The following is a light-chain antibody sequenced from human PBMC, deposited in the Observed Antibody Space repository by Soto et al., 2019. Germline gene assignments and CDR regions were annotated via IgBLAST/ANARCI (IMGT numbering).Light chain of an antibody. CDR1: QDINNY. CDR2: GAS. V-gene: IGKV1-27*01. J-gene: IGKJ5*01. Sequence: DIQMTQSPSSLSASVGDRVTITCRASQDINNYLAWYQQKPGKVPKILIYGASTLHSGVPSRFSGSGSGTDFTLTISNLQPEDFAGYYCQQTYSSPITFGQGTRLEIK. CDR3: QQTYSSPIT.